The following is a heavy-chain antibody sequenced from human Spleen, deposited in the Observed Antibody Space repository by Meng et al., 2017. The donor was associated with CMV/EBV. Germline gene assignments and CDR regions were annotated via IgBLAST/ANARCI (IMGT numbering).Heavy chain of an antibody. CDR1: GDSVSSNIAA. D-gene: IGHD3-22*01. Sequence: SCAISGDSVSSNIAAWNWIRQSPSRGLEWLGRTYYRSKWYNEYAVSVKSRITINPDTSKNQFSLQLNSVTPEDTAVYYCARDYYDSGAYYYTEEYYHGLDVWGQGTTVTVSS. J-gene: IGHJ6*02. CDR3: ARDYYDSGAYYYTEEYYHGLDV. CDR2: TYYRSKWYN. V-gene: IGHV6-1*01.